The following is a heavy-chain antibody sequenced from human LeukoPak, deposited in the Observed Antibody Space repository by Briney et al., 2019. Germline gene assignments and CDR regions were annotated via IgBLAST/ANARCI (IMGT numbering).Heavy chain of an antibody. D-gene: IGHD3-10*01. CDR3: ARFYGSVLKYYFDY. CDR2: IYYSGST. CDR1: GGSISSYY. J-gene: IGHJ4*02. Sequence: SGTLSLTCAVSGGSISSYYWSWIRQPPGKGLEWIGYIYYSGSTNYNPSLKSRVTISVDTSKNQFSLKLSSVTAADAAVYYCARFYGSVLKYYFDYWGQGTLVTVSS. V-gene: IGHV4-59*01.